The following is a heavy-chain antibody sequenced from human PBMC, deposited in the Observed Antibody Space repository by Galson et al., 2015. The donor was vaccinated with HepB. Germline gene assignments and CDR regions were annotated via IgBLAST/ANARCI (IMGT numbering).Heavy chain of an antibody. CDR2: ISYDGSNK. J-gene: IGHJ2*01. V-gene: IGHV3-30*04. CDR3: ARDLAYSSSTTSGYFDL. CDR1: GFTFSSYA. D-gene: IGHD6-6*01. Sequence: LRLSCAASGFTFSSYAMHWVRQAPGKGLEWVAVISYDGSNKYYADSVKGRFTISRDNSKNTLYLQMNSLRAEDTAVYYCARDLAYSSSTTSGYFDLWGRGTLVTVSS.